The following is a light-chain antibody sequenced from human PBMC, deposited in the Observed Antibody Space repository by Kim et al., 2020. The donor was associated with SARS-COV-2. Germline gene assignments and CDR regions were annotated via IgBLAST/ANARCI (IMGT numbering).Light chain of an antibody. CDR2: DVG. Sequence: GQSVTISCHRSSSDVGGYNYVSWYQQHPGKGPKLIIYDVGHRPSGVPDRFFGSKSGNTASLTISGLQAEDEADYHCCSYSGGLAFVFGGGTKVTVL. V-gene: IGLV2-11*03. CDR1: SSDVGGYNY. CDR3: CSYSGGLAFV. J-gene: IGLJ2*01.